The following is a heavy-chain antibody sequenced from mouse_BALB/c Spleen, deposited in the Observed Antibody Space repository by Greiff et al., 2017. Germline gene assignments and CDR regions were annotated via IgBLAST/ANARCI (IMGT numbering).Heavy chain of an antibody. CDR1: GFNIKDTY. J-gene: IGHJ3*01. D-gene: IGHD1-1*01. V-gene: IGHV14-3*02. CDR2: IDPANGNT. Sequence: VQLQQSGAELVKPGASVKLSCTASGFNIKDTYMHWVKQRPEQGLEWIGRIDPANGNTKYDPKFQGKATITADTSSNTAYLQLSSLTSEDTAVYYCAYYYGSSTWFAYWGQGTLVTVSA. CDR3: AYYYGSSTWFAY.